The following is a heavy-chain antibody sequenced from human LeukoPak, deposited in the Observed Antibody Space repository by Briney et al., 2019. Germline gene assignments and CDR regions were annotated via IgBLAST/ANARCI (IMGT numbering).Heavy chain of an antibody. D-gene: IGHD3-22*01. CDR1: GFTFSSYA. J-gene: IGHJ4*02. Sequence: PGGSLRLSCAASGFTFSSYAMSWVRQAPGKGLEWASAISGSGGSTYYADSVKGRFTISRDNSKNTLYLQMNSLKTEDTAVYYCTTDITMIVRGPYYFDYWGQGTLVTVSS. CDR2: ISGSGGST. CDR3: TTDITMIVRGPYYFDY. V-gene: IGHV3-23*01.